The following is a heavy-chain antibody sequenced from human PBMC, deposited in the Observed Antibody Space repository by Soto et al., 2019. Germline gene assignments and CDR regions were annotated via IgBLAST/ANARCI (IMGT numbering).Heavy chain of an antibody. CDR3: ARGGDMFRGVDMHDY. V-gene: IGHV1-8*01. D-gene: IGHD3-10*01. Sequence: QVQLVQSGAEVKKPGASVKVSCKASGYTFTSYDITWVRQDNGHGLEWMGWMNPNSGNTGYAQKFQGRVTMTRNTSISTAYMELSSLRAEDTAVYYCARGGDMFRGVDMHDYWGQVTLVTVSS. CDR2: MNPNSGNT. J-gene: IGHJ4*02. CDR1: GYTFTSYD.